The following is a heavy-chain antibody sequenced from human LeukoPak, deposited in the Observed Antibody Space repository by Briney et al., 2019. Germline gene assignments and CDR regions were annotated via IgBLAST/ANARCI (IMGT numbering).Heavy chain of an antibody. V-gene: IGHV4-39*07. Sequence: SETLSLTCTVSGGSISSRTYYWGWIRQPPGKGLEWIGTIYYSGSTYYNPSLKSRVTISVDTSKNQFSLKLSSVTAADTAVYYCARAGSCSSTSCSYYYYYYMDVWGKGTTVTIS. CDR1: GGSISSRTYY. D-gene: IGHD2-2*01. J-gene: IGHJ6*03. CDR2: IYYSGST. CDR3: ARAGSCSSTSCSYYYYYYMDV.